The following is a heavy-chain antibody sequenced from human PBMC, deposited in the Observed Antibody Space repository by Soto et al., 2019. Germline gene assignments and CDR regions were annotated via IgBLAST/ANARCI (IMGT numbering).Heavy chain of an antibody. V-gene: IGHV3-23*01. CDR2: ISGSGSST. Sequence: EVQLLESGGGLVQPGGSLRLSCAASGFTFTSYAMTWVRQAPGKGLEWVAAISGSGSSTYYADSVKGRFTISRDNAKNSLYLQMNSLRAEDTAVYYCARVALYCSGGSCLYYYYGMDVWDQGTTVTVSS. CDR1: GFTFTSYA. J-gene: IGHJ6*02. CDR3: ARVALYCSGGSCLYYYYGMDV. D-gene: IGHD2-15*01.